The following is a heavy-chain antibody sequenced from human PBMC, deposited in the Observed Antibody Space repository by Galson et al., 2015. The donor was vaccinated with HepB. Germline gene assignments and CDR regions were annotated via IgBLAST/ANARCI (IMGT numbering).Heavy chain of an antibody. V-gene: IGHV1-69*02. D-gene: IGHD6-13*01. J-gene: IGHJ5*02. Sequence: SVKVSCKASGGTFSSYTISWVRQAPGQGLEWMGRIIPILGIANYAQKFQGRVTITADKSTSTAHMELSSLRSEDTAVYYCARTGIAAAGRVFDPWGQGTMVTVSS. CDR3: ARTGIAAAGRVFDP. CDR1: GGTFSSYT. CDR2: IIPILGIA.